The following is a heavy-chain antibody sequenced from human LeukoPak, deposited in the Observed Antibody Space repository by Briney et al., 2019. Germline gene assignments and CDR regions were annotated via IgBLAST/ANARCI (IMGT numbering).Heavy chain of an antibody. D-gene: IGHD5-18*01. CDR1: GGSISSYY. CDR2: IYYSGST. Sequence: SETLSLTCTVSGGSISSYYWSWIRQLPGKGLEWIGYIYYSGSTNYNPSLKSRISISVDTSKNQFSLKLSSVTAADTAVYYCARTTEGGYTYNFYYYMDVWGKRTTVTISS. J-gene: IGHJ6*03. V-gene: IGHV4-59*01. CDR3: ARTTEGGYTYNFYYYMDV.